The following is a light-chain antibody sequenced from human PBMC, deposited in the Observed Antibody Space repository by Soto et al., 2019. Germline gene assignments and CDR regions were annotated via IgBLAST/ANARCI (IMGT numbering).Light chain of an antibody. Sequence: EIVLTQSPATLSLAPGDRATLSCRASQDLGSYLAWYQQKPGQPPRLLIFHTSNRATGIPPRFSGSGTGTDFTLTISSLETEDFAVYYCLQRTNGLTFGGGTTVEI. J-gene: IGKJ4*01. CDR3: LQRTNGLT. V-gene: IGKV3-11*01. CDR2: HTS. CDR1: QDLGSY.